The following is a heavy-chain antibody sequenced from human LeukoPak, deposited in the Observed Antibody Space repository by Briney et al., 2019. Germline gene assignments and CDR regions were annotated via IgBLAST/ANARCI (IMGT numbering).Heavy chain of an antibody. D-gene: IGHD3-9*01. J-gene: IGHJ3*02. V-gene: IGHV4-4*07. CDR2: IYTSGST. CDR3: ARDNLRIYDILTGYVQLDDAFDI. Sequence: SETLSLTCTVSGGSIGSYYWSWIRQPAGKGLEWIGRIYTSGSTNYNPSLKSRVTMSVDTSKNQFSLKLSSVTAADTAVYYCARDNLRIYDILTGYVQLDDAFDIWGQGTMVTVSS. CDR1: GGSIGSYY.